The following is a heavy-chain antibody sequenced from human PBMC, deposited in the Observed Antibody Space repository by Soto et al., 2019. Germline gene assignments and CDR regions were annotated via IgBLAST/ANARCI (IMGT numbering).Heavy chain of an antibody. J-gene: IGHJ5*02. D-gene: IGHD3-16*01. CDR1: GYTFTGYF. V-gene: IGHV1-2*02. CDR2: INPNSGAT. CDR3: ARGGGTTLAPLP. Sequence: ASVKVSCKASGYTFTGYFMHWVREAPGEGLELMGWINPNSGATKYAPKFQGRVTMTRDTSNRTAYLELSRLTSDDTAIYYCARGGGTTLAPLPWGQGTPVTVYS.